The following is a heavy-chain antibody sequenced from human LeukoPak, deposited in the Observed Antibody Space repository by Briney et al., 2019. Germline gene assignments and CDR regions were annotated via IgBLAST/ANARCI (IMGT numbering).Heavy chain of an antibody. D-gene: IGHD4-17*01. J-gene: IGHJ3*02. CDR3: ASTTDDAFDI. CDR1: GFTVSSNY. Sequence: GGSLRLSCAASGFTVSSNYMSWVRQAPGKGLEWVSVIYSGGSSYYADSVKGRFTISRDNSKNTLYLQMNSLRAEDTAVYYCASTTDDAFDIWGQGTMVTVSS. V-gene: IGHV3-66*02. CDR2: IYSGGSS.